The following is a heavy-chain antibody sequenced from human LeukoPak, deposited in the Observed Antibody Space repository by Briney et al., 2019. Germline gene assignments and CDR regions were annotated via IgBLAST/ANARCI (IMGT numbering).Heavy chain of an antibody. J-gene: IGHJ4*02. V-gene: IGHV1-18*01. Sequence: GASVKVSCKASGYTFTSYGISWVRQAPGQGLEWMGWISAYNGNTNYAQKLQGRVAMTTDTSTSTAYMELRSLRSDDTAVYYCARDDLAVAGSAFDYWGQGTLVTVSS. CDR2: ISAYNGNT. CDR1: GYTFTSYG. CDR3: ARDDLAVAGSAFDY. D-gene: IGHD6-19*01.